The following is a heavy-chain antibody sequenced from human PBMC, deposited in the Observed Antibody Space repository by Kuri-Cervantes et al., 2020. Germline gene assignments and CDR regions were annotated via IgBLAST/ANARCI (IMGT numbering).Heavy chain of an antibody. CDR2: IYYSGST. CDR3: ARRHLSTGAFGI. Sequence: GSLRLSCTVSGGSISSYYWSWIRQPPGKGLEWIGYIYYSGSTNYNPSLKSRVTISVDTSKNQFSLKLSSVTAADTAVYYCARRHLSTGAFGIWGQGTMVTVSS. CDR1: GGSISSYY. D-gene: IGHD5/OR15-5a*01. J-gene: IGHJ3*02. V-gene: IGHV4-59*01.